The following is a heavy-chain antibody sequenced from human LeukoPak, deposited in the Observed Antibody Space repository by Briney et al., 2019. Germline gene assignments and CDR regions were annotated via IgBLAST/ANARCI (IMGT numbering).Heavy chain of an antibody. V-gene: IGHV1-18*01. CDR1: GGTFSSYA. Sequence: ASVKVSCKASGGTFSSYAISWVRQAPGQGLEWMGWISAYNGNTNYAQKLQGRVTMTTDTSTSTAYMELRSLRSDDTAVYYCARAMVRGVIITDWGQGTLVTVSS. CDR3: ARAMVRGVIITD. CDR2: ISAYNGNT. D-gene: IGHD3-10*01. J-gene: IGHJ4*02.